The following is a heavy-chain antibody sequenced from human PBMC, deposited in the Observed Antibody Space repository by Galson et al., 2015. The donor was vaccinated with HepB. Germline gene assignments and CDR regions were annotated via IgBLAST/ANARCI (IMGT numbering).Heavy chain of an antibody. CDR3: ARGSATISDRYYYYYMDV. CDR1: GGSFSSYV. CDR2: IIPIWGTA. Sequence: SVKVSCKASGGSFSSYVISWVRQAPGQGLEWMGGIIPIWGTADYAQSFQGRVTITADESTTTAYMELSSLRFEDAAVYYCARGSATISDRYYYYYMDVWGKGTTVTVSS. V-gene: IGHV1-69*13. J-gene: IGHJ6*03. D-gene: IGHD2-2*02.